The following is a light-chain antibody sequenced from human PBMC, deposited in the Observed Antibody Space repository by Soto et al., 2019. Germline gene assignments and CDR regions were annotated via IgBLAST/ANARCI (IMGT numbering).Light chain of an antibody. CDR1: SSNIGSNT. J-gene: IGLJ2*01. Sequence: QSVLTQPPSASGTPGQRVSISCSGSSSNIGSNTVNWYQQLPGTAPKLLIYTNNQRPSGVPDRFSGSKSGTSASLAISGLRSVDEAEYYCATWDDSLNAVVFGGGTQLTVL. CDR2: TNN. CDR3: ATWDDSLNAVV. V-gene: IGLV1-44*01.